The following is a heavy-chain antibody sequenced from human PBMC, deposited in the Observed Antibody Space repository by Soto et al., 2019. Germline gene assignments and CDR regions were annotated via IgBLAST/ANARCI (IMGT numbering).Heavy chain of an antibody. CDR1: GFTFSSYW. V-gene: IGHV3-7*01. Sequence: EVQLVESGGGLVQPGGSLRLSCAASGFTFSSYWMSWVRQAPGKGLEWVANIKQDGSENYYVDSVKGRFTISRDNANNSLSLQMNSLRAEVTAVYYCARDPSVLAFAGTFRSYYYYGMDVLCQGTTVTVSS. CDR3: ARDPSVLAFAGTFRSYYYYGMDV. J-gene: IGHJ6*02. CDR2: IKQDGSEN. D-gene: IGHD6-19*01.